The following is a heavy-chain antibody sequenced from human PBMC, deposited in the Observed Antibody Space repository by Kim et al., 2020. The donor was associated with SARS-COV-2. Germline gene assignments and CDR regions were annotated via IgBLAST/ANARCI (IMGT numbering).Heavy chain of an antibody. CDR1: GFTFSSYA. CDR3: MVRGVDNWFDP. D-gene: IGHD3-10*01. J-gene: IGHJ5*02. CDR2: ISYDGSNK. V-gene: IGHV3-30*04. Sequence: GGSLRLSCAASGFTFSSYAMHWVRQAPGKGLEWVAVISYDGSNKYYADSVKGRFTISRDNSKNTLYLQMNSLRAEDTAVYYCMVRGVDNWFDPWGQGTLVTVSS.